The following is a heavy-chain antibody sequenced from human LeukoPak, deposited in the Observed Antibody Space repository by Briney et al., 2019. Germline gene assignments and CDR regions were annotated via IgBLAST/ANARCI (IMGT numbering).Heavy chain of an antibody. V-gene: IGHV3-30*04. CDR3: ARPRSDYGGIDY. J-gene: IGHJ4*02. Sequence: GRSLRLSCAASGFTFTSYAMHWVRQAPGKGLEWVAVISFDERNRYYTDSVKGRFTISRDNSKNTMYLQMNSLRTEDTAVYYCARPRSDYGGIDYWGQGTLVTVSS. CDR1: GFTFTSYA. CDR2: ISFDERNR. D-gene: IGHD4-17*01.